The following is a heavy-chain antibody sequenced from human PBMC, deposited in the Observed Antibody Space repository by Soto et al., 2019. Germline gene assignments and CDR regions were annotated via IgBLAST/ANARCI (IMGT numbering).Heavy chain of an antibody. J-gene: IGHJ6*02. CDR2: IIPIFGTA. D-gene: IGHD6-19*01. CDR3: AHMSVSSGWYMVDYYYGMDV. CDR1: GGTFSSYA. Sequence: QVQLVQSGAEVKKPGSSVKVSCKASGGTFSSYAISWVRQAPGQGLEWMGGIIPIFGTANYAQKFQGRVTIISDESTSKAYMGLSSLRSEDTAVYYCAHMSVSSGWYMVDYYYGMDVWGQGTTVTVSS. V-gene: IGHV1-69*05.